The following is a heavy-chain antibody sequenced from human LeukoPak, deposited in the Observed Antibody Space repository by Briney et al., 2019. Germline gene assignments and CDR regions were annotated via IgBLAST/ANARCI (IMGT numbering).Heavy chain of an antibody. Sequence: GGSLRLSCAASGFTFSSYSMNWVRQAPGKGLEWVSSISSSSSYIYYADSVKGRFTISRDNAKNSLYLQMNSLRAEDTAVYYCAKEGDISSSWYLSNYFDSWGQGTLVTVSS. D-gene: IGHD6-13*01. CDR3: AKEGDISSSWYLSNYFDS. V-gene: IGHV3-21*01. J-gene: IGHJ4*02. CDR1: GFTFSSYS. CDR2: ISSSSSYI.